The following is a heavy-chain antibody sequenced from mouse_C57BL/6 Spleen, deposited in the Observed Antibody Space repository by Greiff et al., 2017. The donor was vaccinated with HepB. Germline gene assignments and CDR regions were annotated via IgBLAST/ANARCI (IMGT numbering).Heavy chain of an antibody. CDR1: GYAFTNYL. CDR2: INPGSGGT. D-gene: IGHD1-1*01. Sequence: VQRVESGAELVRPGTSVKVSCKASGYAFTNYLIEWVKQRPGQGLEWIGVINPGSGGTNYNEKFKGKATLTADKSSSTAYMQLSSLTSEDSAVYFCARGGHYYGSSYADYWGQGTSVTVSS. V-gene: IGHV1-54*01. CDR3: ARGGHYYGSSYADY. J-gene: IGHJ4*01.